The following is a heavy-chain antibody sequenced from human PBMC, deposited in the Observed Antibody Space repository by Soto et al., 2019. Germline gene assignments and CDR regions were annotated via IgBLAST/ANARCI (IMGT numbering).Heavy chain of an antibody. Sequence: QVQLVESGGGVVQPGRSLRLSCAASGFTFSNYGIHWVRQAPGKGLEWVAVISYDGSNKYYADSVKGRFTISRDNSKNTLYLQMNSLRAEDTAVYYCAKEGIELWSAFDYWVQGTLVTVSS. D-gene: IGHD5-18*01. V-gene: IGHV3-30*18. CDR2: ISYDGSNK. CDR3: AKEGIELWSAFDY. CDR1: GFTFSNYG. J-gene: IGHJ4*02.